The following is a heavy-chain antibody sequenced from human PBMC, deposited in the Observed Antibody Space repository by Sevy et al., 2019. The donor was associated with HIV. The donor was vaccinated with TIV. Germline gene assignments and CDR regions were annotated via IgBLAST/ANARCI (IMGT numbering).Heavy chain of an antibody. Sequence: GGSLRLSCAASGFSFSTYAMTWVRQAPGKGLEWVSGISGSGTSTYYTDSVKGRFTISRDNSKNTVHLQMNNLRAEDTAVYYCGKVSIFGVGGFYDYWGQGTLVTVSS. J-gene: IGHJ4*02. D-gene: IGHD3-3*01. CDR1: GFSFSTYA. CDR3: GKVSIFGVGGFYDY. CDR2: ISGSGTST. V-gene: IGHV3-23*01.